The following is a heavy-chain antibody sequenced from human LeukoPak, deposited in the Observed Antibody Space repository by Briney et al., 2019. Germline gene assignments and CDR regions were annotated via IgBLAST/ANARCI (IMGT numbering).Heavy chain of an antibody. J-gene: IGHJ5*02. CDR1: GGSISSGSYY. V-gene: IGHV4-61*02. Sequence: PSETLSLTCTVSGGSISSGSYYWSWIRQPAGKGLEWIGRIYTSGSTNYNPSLKSRVTISVDTSKNQFSLKLSSVTAADTAVYYCAGRSVQLWGGGHWFDPWGQGTLVTVSS. D-gene: IGHD5-18*01. CDR3: AGRSVQLWGGGHWFDP. CDR2: IYTSGST.